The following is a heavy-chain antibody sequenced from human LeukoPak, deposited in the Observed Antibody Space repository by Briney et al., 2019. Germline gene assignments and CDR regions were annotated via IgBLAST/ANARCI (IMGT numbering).Heavy chain of an antibody. V-gene: IGHV4-59*08. CDR2: IYYSGST. Sequence: SETLSLTCTVSGGSISSHYWSWIRQPPGKGLEWIGYIYYSGSTNYNPSLKSRVTISLDTSKNQFSLKLNSVTAADTAVYYCARPYYYDSRIDPWGQGTLVTVSS. CDR3: ARPYYYDSRIDP. J-gene: IGHJ5*02. CDR1: GGSISSHY. D-gene: IGHD3-22*01.